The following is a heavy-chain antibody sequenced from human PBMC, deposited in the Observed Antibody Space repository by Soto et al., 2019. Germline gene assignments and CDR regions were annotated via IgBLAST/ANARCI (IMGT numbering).Heavy chain of an antibody. Sequence: EVQLLESGGGLVQPGGSLRLSCAVSGFTFSSFAMSWVRQAPGKGLEWVSVISSSGGTTSYADSVKGRFTISRDNSKNTLYLQMNSLRAEDTAVYYCARDYSYACDYWGQGTLVTVSS. J-gene: IGHJ4*02. D-gene: IGHD3-16*01. V-gene: IGHV3-23*01. CDR2: ISSSGGTT. CDR3: ARDYSYACDY. CDR1: GFTFSSFA.